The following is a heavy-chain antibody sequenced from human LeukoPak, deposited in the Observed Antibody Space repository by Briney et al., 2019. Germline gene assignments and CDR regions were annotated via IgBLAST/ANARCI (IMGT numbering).Heavy chain of an antibody. D-gene: IGHD2-2*01. CDR2: IYHTGSA. V-gene: IGHV4-38-2*01. CDR3: ARYCTSTTCILRGFDY. J-gene: IGHJ4*02. CDR1: GYSFTSGHY. Sequence: PSETLSLTCSVSGYSFTSGHYWGWIRQPPGKGLEWLANIYHTGSAHYNPSLKSRVTISVDTSTNQFSLKLSSVTAADTAVYYCARYCTSTTCILRGFDYWGQGILVTVSS.